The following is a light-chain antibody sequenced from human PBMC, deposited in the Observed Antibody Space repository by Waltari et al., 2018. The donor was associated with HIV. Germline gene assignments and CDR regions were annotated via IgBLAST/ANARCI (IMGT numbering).Light chain of an antibody. CDR3: QQYDNLPYT. J-gene: IGKJ2*01. CDR2: DAS. V-gene: IGKV1-33*01. Sequence: IQMTQSPSSLSASVGDRVPSTRQASQDISNYLNWYQQKPGKAPKLLIYDASNLETGVPSRFSGSGSGTDFTFTISSLQPEDIATYYCQQYDNLPYTFGQGTKLEIK. CDR1: QDISNY.